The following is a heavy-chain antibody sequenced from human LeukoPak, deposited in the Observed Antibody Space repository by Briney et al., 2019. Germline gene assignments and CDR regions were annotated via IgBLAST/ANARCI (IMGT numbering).Heavy chain of an antibody. D-gene: IGHD3-3*01. Sequence: SETLSLTCTVSGGSVSSGSYYWSWIRQPPGKGLEWIGYIYYSGSTNYNPSLKSRVTISVDTSKNQFSLKLSSVTAADTAVYYCARGYGDSIFGVALMPSTRYYFDYWGQGTLVTVSS. V-gene: IGHV4-61*01. CDR3: ARGYGDSIFGVALMPSTRYYFDY. CDR2: IYYSGST. J-gene: IGHJ4*02. CDR1: GGSVSSGSYY.